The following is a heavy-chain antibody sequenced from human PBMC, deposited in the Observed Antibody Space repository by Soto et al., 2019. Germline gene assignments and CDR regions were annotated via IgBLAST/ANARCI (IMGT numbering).Heavy chain of an antibody. J-gene: IGHJ4*02. CDR2: VYYSGTT. Sequence: SETLSLTCAVSGGSISSGGSSWSWIRQPPGKGLEWIGYVYYSGTTNYNPSLKGRVSISVDTSKNQFSLKLTSVTAADTAVYYCATYDSGGKFDFWGLGTLVTVPQ. V-gene: IGHV4-61*08. D-gene: IGHD3-22*01. CDR1: GGSISSGGSS. CDR3: ATYDSGGKFDF.